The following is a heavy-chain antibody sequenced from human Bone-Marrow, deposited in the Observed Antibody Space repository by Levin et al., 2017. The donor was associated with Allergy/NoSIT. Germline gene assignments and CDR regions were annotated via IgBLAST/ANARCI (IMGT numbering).Heavy chain of an antibody. D-gene: IGHD2-2*01. Sequence: GESLKISCKVSGYTLTELSMHWVRQAPGKGLEWMGGFDPEDGETIYAQKFQGRVTMTEDTSTDTAYMELSSLRSEDTAVYYCATSVQLLPSPSAAPMLGFDIWGQGTMVTVSS. CDR2: FDPEDGET. J-gene: IGHJ3*02. CDR1: GYTLTELS. V-gene: IGHV1-24*01. CDR3: ATSVQLLPSPSAAPMLGFDI.